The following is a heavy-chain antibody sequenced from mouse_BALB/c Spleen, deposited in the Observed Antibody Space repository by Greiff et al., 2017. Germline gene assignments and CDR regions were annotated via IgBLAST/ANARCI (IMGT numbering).Heavy chain of an antibody. D-gene: IGHD4-1*01. CDR1: GFTFSSYG. V-gene: IGHV5-6*01. CDR3: ARQGTGTREFAY. Sequence: EVQVVESGGDLVKPGGSLKLSCAASGFTFSSYGMSWVRQTPDKRLEWVATISSGGSYTYYPDSVKGRFTISRDNAKNTLYLQMSSLKSEDTAMYYCARQGTGTREFAYWGQGTLVTVSA. J-gene: IGHJ3*01. CDR2: ISSGGSYT.